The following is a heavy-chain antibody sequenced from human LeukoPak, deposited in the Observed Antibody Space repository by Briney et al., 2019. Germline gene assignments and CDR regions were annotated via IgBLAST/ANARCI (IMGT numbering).Heavy chain of an antibody. CDR1: GGSISSGSYY. J-gene: IGHJ3*02. V-gene: IGHV4-61*02. D-gene: IGHD3-10*01. CDR3: ARARGRFGELLRGVAFDI. CDR2: IYTSGST. Sequence: SQTLSLTCTVSGGSISSGSYYWSWIRQPAGKGLEWIGRIYTSGSTNYNPSLKSRVTISVDTSKNQSSLKLSSVTAADTAVYYCARARGRFGELLRGVAFDIWGQGTMVTVSS.